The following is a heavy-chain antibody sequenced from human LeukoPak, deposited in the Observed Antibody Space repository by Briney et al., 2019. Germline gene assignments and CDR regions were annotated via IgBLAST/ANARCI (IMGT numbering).Heavy chain of an antibody. Sequence: ASVKVSCKASGYTFTSYYMHWVRQAPGQGLEWKGIINPSGGSTSYAQKFQGRVTMTRDTSTSTVYMELSSLRSEDTAVYYCAGGQWPQFPFDYWGQGTLVTVSS. D-gene: IGHD6-19*01. CDR3: AGGQWPQFPFDY. CDR1: GYTFTSYY. CDR2: INPSGGST. J-gene: IGHJ4*02. V-gene: IGHV1-46*01.